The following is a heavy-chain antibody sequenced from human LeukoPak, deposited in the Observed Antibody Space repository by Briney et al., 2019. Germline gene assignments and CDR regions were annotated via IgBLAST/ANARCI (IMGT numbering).Heavy chain of an antibody. D-gene: IGHD6-13*01. CDR1: GFTFSSYW. V-gene: IGHV3-7*01. Sequence: GGSLRLSCAASGFTFSSYWMSWVRQAPGKGLEWVANIKQDGSEKYYVDSVKGRFTISRDNAKNSLYLQMNSLRAEDTAVYYCARPDFNPSIAAADYFDYWGQGTLVTVSS. CDR3: ARPDFNPSIAAADYFDY. J-gene: IGHJ4*02. CDR2: IKQDGSEK.